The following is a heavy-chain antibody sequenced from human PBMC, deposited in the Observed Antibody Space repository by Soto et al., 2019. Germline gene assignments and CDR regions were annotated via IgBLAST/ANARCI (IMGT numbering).Heavy chain of an antibody. CDR2: ISGSGGST. D-gene: IGHD2-15*01. CDR1: GFTFSTYA. Sequence: GVLRLSCAASGFTFSTYAMSWVRQAPGKGLEWVSAISGSGGSTYYADSVKGRFTISRDNSKNTLYLQMTSLRADDTAVYYCAKHEIVVVLAATHTDWYFDLWGRGTLVTVSS. CDR3: AKHEIVVVLAATHTDWYFDL. J-gene: IGHJ2*01. V-gene: IGHV3-23*01.